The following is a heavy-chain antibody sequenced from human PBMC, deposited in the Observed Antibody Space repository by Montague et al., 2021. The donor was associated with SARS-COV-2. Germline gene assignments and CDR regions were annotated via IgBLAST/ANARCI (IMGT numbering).Heavy chain of an antibody. D-gene: IGHD3-10*01. V-gene: IGHV4-39*01. CDR1: GGSISSSCYY. J-gene: IGHJ4*02. Sequence: SETLSLTCTVSGGSISSSCYYWVRIRQPPGKGLVWFVCNSYSGSTDYNPALKSRVTISVDTSKSQLSLKLSAVTAADTAVYYCASMVRAQVYYFDYWGQGTLVTVSS. CDR2: NSYSGST. CDR3: ASMVRAQVYYFDY.